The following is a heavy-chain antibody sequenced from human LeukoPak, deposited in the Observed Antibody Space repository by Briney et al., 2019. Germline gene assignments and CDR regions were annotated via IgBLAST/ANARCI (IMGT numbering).Heavy chain of an antibody. CDR3: AKGPYDFWSGYYMSYYYYHMDV. D-gene: IGHD3-3*01. CDR1: GFTFSSYG. J-gene: IGHJ6*03. V-gene: IGHV3-30*02. CDR2: IRYDGSNK. Sequence: PGGSLRLSCAASGFTFSSYGMHWVGQAPGKGLEWVAFIRYDGSNKYYADSVKGRFTISRDNSKNTLYLQMNSLRAEDTAVYYCAKGPYDFWSGYYMSYYYYHMDVWGKGTTVTVSS.